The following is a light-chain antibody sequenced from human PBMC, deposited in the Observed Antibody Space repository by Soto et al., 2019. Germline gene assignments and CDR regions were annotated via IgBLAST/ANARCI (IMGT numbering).Light chain of an antibody. CDR3: CSYAGSNSWV. J-gene: IGLJ3*02. Sequence: QSALTQPPSASGSPGQSVTISCTGTSSDVGGYNYVSWYQQHPGKAPILMIYEVSKRPSGVPFRFSASKSANTASLTVSGLQAEDEADYYCCSYAGSNSWVFGGGTKLTVL. CDR2: EVS. V-gene: IGLV2-8*01. CDR1: SSDVGGYNY.